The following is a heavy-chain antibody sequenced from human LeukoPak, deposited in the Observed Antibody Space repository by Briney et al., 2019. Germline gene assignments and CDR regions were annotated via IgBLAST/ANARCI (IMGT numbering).Heavy chain of an antibody. V-gene: IGHV1-46*01. D-gene: IGHD2-2*03. J-gene: IGHJ3*02. CDR1: GYTFTSYY. CDR3: ARAIGYCSSTSCHDAFDI. CDR2: INPSGGST. Sequence: ASVKVSCKASGYTFTSYYMHWVRQAPGQGLEWMGIINPSGGSTSYAQKFQGRVTMTRDTSTSTVYMELSSLRSEDTAVYYCARAIGYCSSTSCHDAFDIWAKGQWSPSLQ.